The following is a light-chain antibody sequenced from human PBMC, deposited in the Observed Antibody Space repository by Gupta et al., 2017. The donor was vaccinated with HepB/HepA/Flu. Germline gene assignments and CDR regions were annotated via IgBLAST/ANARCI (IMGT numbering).Light chain of an antibody. CDR1: QSVRSSY. CDR3: QQYCSSPRT. CDR2: GAS. Sequence: ESVLTQSPGTLSLSPGERASLCCRCSQSVRSSYLTWYQQKPGQAPRLLIYGASSWPTGVPDRFSGSGSGTEFTLTISRLEPEDFAVYYCQQYCSSPRTFGQGTKVEIK. J-gene: IGKJ1*01. V-gene: IGKV3-20*01.